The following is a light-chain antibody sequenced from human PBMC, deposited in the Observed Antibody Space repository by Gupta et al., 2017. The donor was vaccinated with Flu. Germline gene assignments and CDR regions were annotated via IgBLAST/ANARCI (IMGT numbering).Light chain of an antibody. Sequence: EIVLTQSPGTLALSPGERATLSCRASQSISSSYLAWYQQKPGQAPRLLLYGASTRATGIPDRFSGGGSETDFTLTISRLEPEDVAVYYCQQYASSLSYSFGQGTKLEIK. V-gene: IGKV3-20*01. J-gene: IGKJ2*03. CDR2: GAS. CDR1: QSISSSY. CDR3: QQYASSLSYS.